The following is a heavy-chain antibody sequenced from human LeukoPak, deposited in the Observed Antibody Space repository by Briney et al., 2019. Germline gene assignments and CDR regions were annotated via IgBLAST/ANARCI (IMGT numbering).Heavy chain of an antibody. Sequence: PSETLSLTCTVSGGSISSRSYYWGWIRQPPGKGLKWIGNIYYSGSTYYHPSVKSRVTISVDTSKNQFSLKLNSVTAADTAVYYCATREMATEYYFDYWGQGTLVTVSS. V-gene: IGHV4-39*01. CDR2: IYYSGST. CDR3: ATREMATEYYFDY. D-gene: IGHD5-24*01. CDR1: GGSISSRSYY. J-gene: IGHJ4*02.